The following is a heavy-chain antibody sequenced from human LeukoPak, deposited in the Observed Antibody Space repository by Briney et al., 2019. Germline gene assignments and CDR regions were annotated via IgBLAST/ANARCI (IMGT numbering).Heavy chain of an antibody. CDR1: GYTFTGYY. J-gene: IGHJ6*02. CDR2: INPISGGT. D-gene: IGHD6-13*01. CDR3: ARDTPTAPASSSWYGVFNYYYGMDV. V-gene: IGHV1-2*02. Sequence: ASVKVSCKASGYTFTGYYMHWVRQAPGQGLEWMGWINPISGGTNYAQKFQGRVTMTRDTSISTAYMELSSLRSDDTAVYYCARDTPTAPASSSWYGVFNYYYGMDVWGQGTTVTVSS.